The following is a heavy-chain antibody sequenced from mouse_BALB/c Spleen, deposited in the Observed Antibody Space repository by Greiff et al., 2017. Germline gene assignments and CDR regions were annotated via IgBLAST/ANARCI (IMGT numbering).Heavy chain of an antibody. Sequence: EGKLQESGGGLVKPGGSLKLSCAASGFTFSSYAMSWVRQTPEKRLEWVASISSGGSTYYPDSVKGRFTISRDNARNILYLQMSSLRSEDTAMYYCATGSSSYWYFDVWGAGTTVTVSS. CDR3: ATGSSSYWYFDV. CDR2: ISSGGST. V-gene: IGHV5-6-5*01. D-gene: IGHD1-1*01. J-gene: IGHJ1*01. CDR1: GFTFSSYA.